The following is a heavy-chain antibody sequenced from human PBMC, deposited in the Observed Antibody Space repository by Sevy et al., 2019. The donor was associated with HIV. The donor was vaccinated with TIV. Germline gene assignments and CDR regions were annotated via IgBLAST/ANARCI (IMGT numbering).Heavy chain of an antibody. J-gene: IGHJ4*01. CDR2: IYSSGSS. V-gene: IGHV4-59*01. D-gene: IGHD5-18*01. Sequence: SETLSLTCTVSGGSISSNYWSWIRQPPGKGLEWIGYIYSSGSSYNPSLKSRVSISMDTSKNQFSLKLNSVTAADTAVYYCARSSRYSYGDFDYWGHGTLVTVSS. CDR3: ARSSRYSYGDFDY. CDR1: GGSISSNY.